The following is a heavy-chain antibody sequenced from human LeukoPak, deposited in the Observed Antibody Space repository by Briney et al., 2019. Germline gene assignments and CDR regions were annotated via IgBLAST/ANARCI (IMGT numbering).Heavy chain of an antibody. Sequence: PSETLSLTCTVSGGSISSSTYYWGWVRQPPGKGLEWIGSMYYSGSTYYNPSLKSRVTISVDTSKNQFSLKLSSVTAADTAVYYCARAYDSSGYYIFDYWGQGTLVTVSS. CDR1: GGSISSSTYY. CDR3: ARAYDSSGYYIFDY. V-gene: IGHV4-39*07. D-gene: IGHD3-22*01. CDR2: MYYSGST. J-gene: IGHJ4*02.